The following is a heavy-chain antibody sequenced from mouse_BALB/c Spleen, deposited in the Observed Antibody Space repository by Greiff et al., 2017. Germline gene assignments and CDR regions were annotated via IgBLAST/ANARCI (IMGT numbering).Heavy chain of an antibody. CDR2: ISYDGSN. V-gene: IGHV3-6*02. CDR1: GYSITSGYY. J-gene: IGHJ2*01. Sequence: DVHLVESGPGLVKPSQSLSLTCSVTGYSITSGYYWNWIRQFPGNKLEWMGYISYDGSNNYNPSLKNRISITRDTSKNQFFLKLNSVTTEDTATYYCARGAYYGNYVDYWGQGTTLTVSS. D-gene: IGHD2-10*01. CDR3: ARGAYYGNYVDY.